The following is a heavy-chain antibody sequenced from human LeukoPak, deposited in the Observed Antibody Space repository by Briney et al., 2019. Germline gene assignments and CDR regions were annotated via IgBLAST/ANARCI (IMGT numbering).Heavy chain of an antibody. J-gene: IGHJ4*02. Sequence: GASVKVSCKASGYTFTSYGISWVRQAPGQGLEWMGWISAYNGNTNYAQKLQGRVTMTTDTSTSTAYMELRSLRSDDTAVYYCATDRTGAAAGTLGDYWGQGTLVTVSS. CDR3: ATDRTGAAAGTLGDY. CDR1: GYTFTSYG. V-gene: IGHV1-18*01. D-gene: IGHD6-13*01. CDR2: ISAYNGNT.